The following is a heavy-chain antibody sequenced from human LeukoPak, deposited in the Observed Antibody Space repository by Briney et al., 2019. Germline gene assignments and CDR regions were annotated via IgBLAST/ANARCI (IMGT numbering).Heavy chain of an antibody. CDR3: AKGSYYYDSADYFDY. D-gene: IGHD3-22*01. V-gene: IGHV3-23*01. CDR2: ISGSGGST. J-gene: IGHJ4*02. CDR1: GFTFSSYA. Sequence: GGSLRLSCAASGFTFSSYAMSWVRQAPGKGLEWVSAISGSGGSTYYADSVKGRFTISRDNSKNTLYLQMNSLRAEDTAVYYCAKGSYYYDSADYFDYWGQGTLVTVSS.